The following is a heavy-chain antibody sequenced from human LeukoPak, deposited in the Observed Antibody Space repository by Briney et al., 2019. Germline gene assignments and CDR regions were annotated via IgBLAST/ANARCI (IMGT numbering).Heavy chain of an antibody. CDR2: IRSKTDDGTT. Sequence: PGGSLRLSCAASGFTFSNAWMSWVRQAPGKGLEWVGRIRSKTDDGTTDYAAPVKGRFTISRDDSKNTLYLQMNRLKTEDTAVYYCTTNVLRWELFDYWGQGTLVTVSS. CDR1: GFTFSNAW. CDR3: TTNVLRWELFDY. V-gene: IGHV3-15*01. J-gene: IGHJ4*02. D-gene: IGHD1-26*01.